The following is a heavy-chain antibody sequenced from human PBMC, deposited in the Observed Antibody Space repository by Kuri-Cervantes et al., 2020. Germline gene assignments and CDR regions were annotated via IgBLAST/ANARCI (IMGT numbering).Heavy chain of an antibody. J-gene: IGHJ4*02. V-gene: IGHV3-7*05. Sequence: GESLKISCEASGFTFSSYWMSWVRQAPGKGLEWVANINQDGSEKYYGDSVKGQFTISRDNAKNSLYLQMNSLRAEDTAVYYCAKDHLGTSKLFDYWGQGTLVTVSS. D-gene: IGHD3-16*01. CDR3: AKDHLGTSKLFDY. CDR2: INQDGSEK. CDR1: GFTFSSYW.